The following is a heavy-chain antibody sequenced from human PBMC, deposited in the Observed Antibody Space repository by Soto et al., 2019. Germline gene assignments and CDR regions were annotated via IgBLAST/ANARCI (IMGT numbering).Heavy chain of an antibody. J-gene: IGHJ4*02. Sequence: GGSLRLSCAASGFTFSDYYMRWIRQAPGKGLEWISYISSSGNTVYYADSVEGRFTISRDNAQNSLYLQMNNLRAEDTAVYYCARDSPFYYCYGSSVDGWGQGTSVTVSS. CDR3: ARDSPFYYCYGSSVDG. CDR1: GFTFSDYY. D-gene: IGHD2-21*01. V-gene: IGHV3-11*01. CDR2: ISSSGNTV.